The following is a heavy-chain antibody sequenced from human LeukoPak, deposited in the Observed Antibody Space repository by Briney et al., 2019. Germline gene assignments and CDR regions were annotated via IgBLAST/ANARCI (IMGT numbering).Heavy chain of an antibody. CDR2: INFDGSST. D-gene: IGHD3-22*01. Sequence: GGSLRLSCAGSGFTFSSYWMHWVRQAPGKGLVWVSRINFDGSSTSYADSVKGRFTISRDNTKNTLYLQMNSLRAEDTAVYYCARDLNYHDISGYPEYYYYYYMDVWGKGTTVTVSS. V-gene: IGHV3-74*01. CDR1: GFTFSSYW. J-gene: IGHJ6*03. CDR3: ARDLNYHDISGYPEYYYYYYMDV.